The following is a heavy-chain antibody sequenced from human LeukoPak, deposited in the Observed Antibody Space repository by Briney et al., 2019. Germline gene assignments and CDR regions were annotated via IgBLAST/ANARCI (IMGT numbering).Heavy chain of an antibody. CDR3: GRPTKYWLVRGNGVDV. CDR1: GFTFTSYV. Sequence: PGGSLRLSCAASGFTFTSYVMTWVRQAPGKGLEWVSSIDAGGGDTYHSDSVKGRFTISRDNSMNTLYLQMNSLRADDTAVYYCGRPTKYWLVRGNGVDVWGQGTTVTVSS. CDR2: IDAGGGDT. V-gene: IGHV3-23*01. D-gene: IGHD6-19*01. J-gene: IGHJ6*02.